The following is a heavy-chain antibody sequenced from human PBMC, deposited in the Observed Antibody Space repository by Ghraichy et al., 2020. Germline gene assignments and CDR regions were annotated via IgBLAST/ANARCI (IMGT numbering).Heavy chain of an antibody. D-gene: IGHD6-13*01. V-gene: IGHV4-39*01. CDR2: IYYSGST. CDR1: GGSISSSSYY. Sequence: SETLSLTCTVSGGSISSSSYYWGWIRQPPGKGLEWIGSIYYSGSTYYNPSLKSRVTISVDTSKNQFSLKLSSVTAADTAVYYCASTTRAAAGTGGNWFDPWGQGTLVTVSS. J-gene: IGHJ5*02. CDR3: ASTTRAAAGTGGNWFDP.